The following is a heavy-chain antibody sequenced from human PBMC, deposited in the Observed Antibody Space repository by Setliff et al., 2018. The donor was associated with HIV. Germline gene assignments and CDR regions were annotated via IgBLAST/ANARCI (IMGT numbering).Heavy chain of an antibody. D-gene: IGHD3-22*01. V-gene: IGHV1-2*02. Sequence: ASVKVSCKASRYTFTGYYMHWVRQAPGQGLEWMGWINPNSGGTNYAQKFQGRVTMTRDTSISTAYMELSRLRSDDTAVYYCARGMDDSSGYYCGYYDYYMDVWGKGTTVTVSS. CDR1: RYTFTGYY. CDR3: ARGMDDSSGYYCGYYDYYMDV. CDR2: INPNSGGT. J-gene: IGHJ6*03.